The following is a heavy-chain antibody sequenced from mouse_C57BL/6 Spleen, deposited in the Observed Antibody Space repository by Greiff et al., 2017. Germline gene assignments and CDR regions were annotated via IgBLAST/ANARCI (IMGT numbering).Heavy chain of an antibody. CDR3: ARDDDPCAY. J-gene: IGHJ3*01. D-gene: IGHD2-3*01. V-gene: IGHV1-64*01. CDR1: GYTFTGYW. CDR2: LHPISGST. Sequence: VQLQQPGAELVKPGASVKLSCKASGYTFTGYWMHWVKQRPGQGLEWIGMLHPISGSTNYNEKFKSKATLTVDKSSSTAYMQLSSLTSEDAAVDYYARDDDPCAYWGQGTLVTVSA.